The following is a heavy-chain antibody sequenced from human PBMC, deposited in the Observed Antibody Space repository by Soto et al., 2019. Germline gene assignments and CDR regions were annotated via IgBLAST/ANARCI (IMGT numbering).Heavy chain of an antibody. V-gene: IGHV3-21*01. D-gene: IGHD3-10*01. Sequence: GGSLRLSCAASGFTFSSYSMNWVRQAPGKGLEWVSSISSSSSYIYYADSVKGRFTISRDNAKNSLYLQMNSLRAEDTAVYYCARDRDGMVRGVILFDPWGQGTLVTVS. CDR3: ARDRDGMVRGVILFDP. CDR2: ISSSSSYI. CDR1: GFTFSSYS. J-gene: IGHJ5*02.